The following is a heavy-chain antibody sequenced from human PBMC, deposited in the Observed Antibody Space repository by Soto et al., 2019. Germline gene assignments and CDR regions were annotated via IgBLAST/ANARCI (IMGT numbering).Heavy chain of an antibody. Sequence: SETLSLTCTVSGGSIISSSYYWGWIRQPPGKGLEWIGSIYYSGSPYNNPSLKSRVTMSADTSKNQFSLNLRSVTAADTAVYYCTRLLYDRSGYYYFDYWGQGTLVTVSS. D-gene: IGHD3-22*01. CDR1: GGSIISSSYY. J-gene: IGHJ4*02. CDR3: TRLLYDRSGYYYFDY. CDR2: IYYSGSP. V-gene: IGHV4-39*01.